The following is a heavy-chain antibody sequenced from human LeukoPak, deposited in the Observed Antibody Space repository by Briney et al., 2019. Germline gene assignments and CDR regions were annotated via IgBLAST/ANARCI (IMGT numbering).Heavy chain of an antibody. Sequence: GGSLRLSCTTSGFAFDDFAMSWVRQPACKGPDWVGFIRRRAYGGAAEYAASVKGRFIISRDDSKGIAYLQMNSLKTEDTAVYYCSRNGLVDFDYWGQGSRVIVSP. V-gene: IGHV3-49*04. CDR1: GFAFDDFA. CDR3: SRNGLVDFDY. J-gene: IGHJ4*02. CDR2: IRRRAYGGAA.